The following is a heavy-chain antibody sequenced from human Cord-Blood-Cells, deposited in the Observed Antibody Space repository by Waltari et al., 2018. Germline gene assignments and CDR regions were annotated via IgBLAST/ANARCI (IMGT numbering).Heavy chain of an antibody. Sequence: QVQLVQSGAEVKKPGSSVKVSCKASGGTFSSSAISWVRQAPGHGGEWVGGTGPSVGTANYAQKLQGRVTITAEGSTSTAYMELSSLRSEDTAVYYCARDLPDYYGSAFDYWGQGTLVTVSS. CDR2: TGPSVGTA. CDR1: GGTFSSSA. V-gene: IGHV1-69*01. J-gene: IGHJ4*02. D-gene: IGHD3-10*01. CDR3: ARDLPDYYGSAFDY.